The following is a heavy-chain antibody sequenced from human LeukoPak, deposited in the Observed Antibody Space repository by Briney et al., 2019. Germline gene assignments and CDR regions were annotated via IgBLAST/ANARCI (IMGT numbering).Heavy chain of an antibody. D-gene: IGHD3-22*01. Sequence: SGGSLRLSCAASGFTFSGSAMHWVRQASGKGLEWVGRIRSKANSYATAYAASVKGRFTISRDDSKNTAYLQMNSLKTEDTAVYYCTSQPYYYDSSGYYYLFDYWGQGTLVTVSS. V-gene: IGHV3-73*01. CDR2: IRSKANSYAT. CDR3: TSQPYYYDSSGYYYLFDY. J-gene: IGHJ4*02. CDR1: GFTFSGSA.